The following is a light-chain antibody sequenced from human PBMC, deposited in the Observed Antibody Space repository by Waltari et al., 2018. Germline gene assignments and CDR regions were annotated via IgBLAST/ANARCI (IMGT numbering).Light chain of an antibody. CDR1: QSVRTN. CDR2: GAS. J-gene: IGKJ2*02. Sequence: RVTLSCRASQSVRTNVAWYQQQPGQAPRLLIYGASKRATGIPARFSGTGSGTEFTLTISSLQSEDFAVYFCHHYNDWPPGTFGQGTKLDSK. CDR3: HHYNDWPPGT. V-gene: IGKV3-15*01.